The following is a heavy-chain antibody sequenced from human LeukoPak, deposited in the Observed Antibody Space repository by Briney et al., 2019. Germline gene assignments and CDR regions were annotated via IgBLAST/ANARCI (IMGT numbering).Heavy chain of an antibody. D-gene: IGHD5-18*01. CDR2: IYSGGST. V-gene: IGHV3-66*02. CDR1: GFTFSSNY. J-gene: IGHJ4*02. CDR3: VRVGYSYGYGDWNHFDY. Sequence: PGGSLRLSCAAPGFTFSSNYMSWVRQAPGKGLGWVSIIYSGGSTCYSDSGKGRFTISRDNSKNTLYLQMNSLRAEDTAVYFCVRVGYSYGYGDWNHFDYWGQGTLVTVSS.